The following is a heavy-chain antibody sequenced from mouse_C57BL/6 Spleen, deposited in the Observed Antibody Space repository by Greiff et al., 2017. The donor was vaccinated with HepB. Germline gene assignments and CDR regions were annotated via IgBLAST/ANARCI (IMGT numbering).Heavy chain of an antibody. CDR2: IYPGSGNT. CDR1: GYTFTDYY. D-gene: IGHD3-2*02. Sequence: VQLQQSGAELVRPGASVKLSCKASGYTFTDYYINWVKQRPGQGLEWIARIYPGSGNTYYNEKFKGQATLTAEKSSSTAYMQLSSLTSEDSAVYFCARWGRSGSYWYFDVWRTGTTVTVSS. J-gene: IGHJ1*03. CDR3: ARWGRSGSYWYFDV. V-gene: IGHV1-76*01.